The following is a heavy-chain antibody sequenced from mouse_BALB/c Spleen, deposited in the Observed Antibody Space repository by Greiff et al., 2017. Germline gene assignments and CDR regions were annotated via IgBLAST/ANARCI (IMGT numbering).Heavy chain of an antibody. CDR1: GFSLTSYG. Sequence: VMLVESGPGLVAPSQSLSITCTVSGFSLTSYGVHWVRQPPGKGLEWLGVIWAGGSTNYNSALMSRLSISKDNSKSQVFLKMNSLQTDDTAMYYCARDTLYYYGSRYAMDYWGQGTSVTVSS. CDR3: ARDTLYYYGSRYAMDY. D-gene: IGHD1-1*01. J-gene: IGHJ4*01. V-gene: IGHV2-9*02. CDR2: IWAGGST.